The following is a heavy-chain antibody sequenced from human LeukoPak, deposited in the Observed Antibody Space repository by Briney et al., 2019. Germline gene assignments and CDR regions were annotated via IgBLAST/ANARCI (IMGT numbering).Heavy chain of an antibody. Sequence: SVKVSCKVSGYTLTELSMHWVRQAPGKGLEWMGGIIPIFGTANYAQEFQGRVTITTDESTSTAYMELSSLRSEDTAVYYCARDHPRDYYYDSSGYYDAFDIWGQGTMVTVSS. D-gene: IGHD3-22*01. V-gene: IGHV1-69*05. CDR3: ARDHPRDYYYDSSGYYDAFDI. J-gene: IGHJ3*02. CDR2: IIPIFGTA. CDR1: GYTLTELS.